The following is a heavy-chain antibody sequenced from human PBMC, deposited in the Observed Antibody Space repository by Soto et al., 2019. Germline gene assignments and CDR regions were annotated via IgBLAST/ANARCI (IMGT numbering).Heavy chain of an antibody. J-gene: IGHJ4*02. CDR2: IYDDGST. CDR3: AGYGGNSV. CDR1: GFTVSTNH. V-gene: IGHV3-53*01. Sequence: EVQLVESGGGLTQPGGSLRLSCAVSGFTVSTNHVTWVRQATGKGPLWVSAIYDDGSTYYADSVKGRFTISRDNSKNTVFLQMNSLRGEDTAVYYCAGYGGNSVWGQGTLVTVSS. D-gene: IGHD4-17*01.